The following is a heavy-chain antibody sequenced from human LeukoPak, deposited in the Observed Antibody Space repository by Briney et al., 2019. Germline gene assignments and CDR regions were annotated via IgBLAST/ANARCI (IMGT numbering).Heavy chain of an antibody. J-gene: IGHJ2*01. CDR2: MNPNSGNT. D-gene: IGHD2-15*01. CDR1: GYTFTSYG. Sequence: GASVKVSCKASGYTFTSYGISWVRQAPGQGLEWMGWMNPNSGNTGYAQKFQGRVTMTRNTSISTAYMELSSLRSEDTAVYYCARAWGCSGGSCYSRYFDLWGRGTLVTVSS. V-gene: IGHV1-8*02. CDR3: ARAWGCSGGSCYSRYFDL.